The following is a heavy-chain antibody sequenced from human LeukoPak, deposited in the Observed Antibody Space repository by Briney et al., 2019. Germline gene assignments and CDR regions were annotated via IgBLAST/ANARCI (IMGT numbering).Heavy chain of an antibody. CDR2: MYNRGNT. D-gene: IGHD3-3*01. V-gene: IGHV4-59*01. CDR3: ATGYYEPFAT. J-gene: IGHJ5*02. Sequence: PSETLSLTCTVSGGSISSFYWSWIRQPPGKGLEWIGYMYNRGNTNYNPSLKSRVTVSEDTSQNQLSLQLRSVTAADSAVYYCATGYYEPFATWGPGIVVSVSS. CDR1: GGSISSFY.